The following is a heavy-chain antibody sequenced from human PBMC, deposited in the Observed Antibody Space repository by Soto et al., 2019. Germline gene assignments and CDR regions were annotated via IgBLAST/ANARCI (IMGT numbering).Heavy chain of an antibody. J-gene: IGHJ5*01. CDR2: IYYTGTT. CDR1: GGSISSYY. CDR3: ARLGGFYQSLDS. V-gene: IGHV4-59*08. Sequence: SETLSLTCTVSGGSISSYYWIWIRQPPGKGLEWIGYIYYTGTTTYNPSIKSRVTISVDSSKNQFSLNLTSVSAADTAVYYCARLGGFYQSLDSWGQGTLVT. D-gene: IGHD3-22*01.